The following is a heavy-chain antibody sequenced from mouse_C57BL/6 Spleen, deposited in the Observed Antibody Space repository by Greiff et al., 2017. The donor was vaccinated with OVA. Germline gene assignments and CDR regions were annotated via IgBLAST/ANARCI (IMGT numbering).Heavy chain of an antibody. CDR3: ARTGYGSSRHAMDY. Sequence: VQLQQSGAELVRPGASVKLSCKASGYTFTDYYINWVKQRPGQGLEWIARIYPGSGNTYYNEKFKGKATLTAEKSSSTAYMQLSSLTSEDSAVYFCARTGYGSSRHAMDYWGQGTSVTVSS. J-gene: IGHJ4*01. V-gene: IGHV1-76*01. D-gene: IGHD1-1*01. CDR2: IYPGSGNT. CDR1: GYTFTDYY.